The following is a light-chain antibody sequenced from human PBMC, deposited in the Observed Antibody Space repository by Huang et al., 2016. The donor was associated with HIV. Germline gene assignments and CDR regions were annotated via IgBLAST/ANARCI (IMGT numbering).Light chain of an antibody. J-gene: IGKJ4*01. V-gene: IGKV3-15*01. CDR3: QQYNNWPPLT. CDR2: GAS. Sequence: EIVMTQSPATLSVSPGERATLSCSASQSVSSNLAWYQQKPGQALRLLIYGASTRATGIPARICSSGSGTEYTITISSLQSEDFAVYYCQQYNNWPPLTFGGGTKVEIK. CDR1: QSVSSN.